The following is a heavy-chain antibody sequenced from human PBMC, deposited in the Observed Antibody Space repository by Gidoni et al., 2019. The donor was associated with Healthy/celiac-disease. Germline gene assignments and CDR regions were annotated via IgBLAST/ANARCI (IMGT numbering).Heavy chain of an antibody. CDR2: IWYDGSNK. CDR3: ARDWGAFDI. CDR1: GFTFSSYG. Sequence: QVQLVESGGGVVQPGRSLRLSCAASGFTFSSYGMPWVRQAPGKGLEWVAVIWYDGSNKYYADSVKGRFTISRDNSKNTLYLQMNSLRAEDTAVYYCARDWGAFDIWGQGTMVTVFS. J-gene: IGHJ3*02. V-gene: IGHV3-33*01. D-gene: IGHD3-16*01.